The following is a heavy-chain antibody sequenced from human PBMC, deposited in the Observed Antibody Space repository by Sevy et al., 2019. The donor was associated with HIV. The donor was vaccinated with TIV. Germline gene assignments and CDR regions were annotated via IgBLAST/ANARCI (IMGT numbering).Heavy chain of an antibody. CDR1: GGSFSDYS. D-gene: IGHD3-22*01. V-gene: IGHV4-34*01. Sequence: SETLSLTCGVYGGSFSDYSWSWIRQTPGKGLEWIGEINLSGNTNYNPSLKSQVTISINTSKNQFSLKLSCVTAADTAVYYCARWRGTRITMMVVVVTGYFDYWGQGTLVTVSS. J-gene: IGHJ4*02. CDR2: INLSGNT. CDR3: ARWRGTRITMMVVVVTGYFDY.